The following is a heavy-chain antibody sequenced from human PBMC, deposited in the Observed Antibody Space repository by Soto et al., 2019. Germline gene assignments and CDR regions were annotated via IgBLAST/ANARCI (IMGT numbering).Heavy chain of an antibody. CDR3: AKDRVNHNSVWDPFDI. V-gene: IGHV3-9*01. D-gene: IGHD2-21*01. CDR1: GVTFDDHA. CDR2: LNWDSGSI. Sequence: GGSLRLSCSASGVTFDDHAMHWVRQAPGKGLEWVSGLNWDSGSISYADSVKGRFTISRDNAKNSLYLQMNSPRAEDTALYYCAKDRVNHNSVWDPFDIWGQGTMVTVSS. J-gene: IGHJ3*02.